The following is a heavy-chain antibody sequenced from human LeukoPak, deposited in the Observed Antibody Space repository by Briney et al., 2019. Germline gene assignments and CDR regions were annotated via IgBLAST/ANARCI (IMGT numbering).Heavy chain of an antibody. J-gene: IGHJ4*02. D-gene: IGHD3-3*02. CDR3: ARHLDWTFDY. CDR1: EFTFSTYW. V-gene: IGHV3-7*01. CDR2: INPDGSET. Sequence: GGSLRLSRAASEFTFSTYWMTWVRQAPGKGLEWVANINPDGSETYYVDSEEGRFTISRDNAKDSLYLQINSLRAEDTAVYYCARHLDWTFDYWGQGTLVTVSS.